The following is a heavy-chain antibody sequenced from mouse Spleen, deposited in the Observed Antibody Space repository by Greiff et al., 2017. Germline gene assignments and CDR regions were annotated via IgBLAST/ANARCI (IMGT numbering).Heavy chain of an antibody. CDR1: GYAFSSYW. V-gene: IGHV1-80*01. CDR2: IYPGDGDT. CDR3: ARGELTGRYFDV. J-gene: IGHJ1*01. Sequence: QVQLQQSGAELVKPGASVKISCKASGYAFSSYWMNWVKQRPGKGLEWIGQIYPGDGDTNYNGKFKGKATLTADKSSSTAYMQLSSLTSEDSAVYFCARGELTGRYFDVWGAGTTVTVSS. D-gene: IGHD4-1*01.